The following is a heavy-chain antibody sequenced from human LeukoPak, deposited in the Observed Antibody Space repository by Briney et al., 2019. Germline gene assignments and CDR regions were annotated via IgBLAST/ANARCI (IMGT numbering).Heavy chain of an antibody. D-gene: IGHD2-21*02. V-gene: IGHV3-30-3*01. CDR3: ARPLTAKYYYGMDV. J-gene: IGHJ6*01. CDR1: GFTFSSYA. CDR2: ISYDGSNK. Sequence: PSGRSLRLSCAASGFTFSSYAMHWVRQAPGKGLEWVAVISYDGSNKYYADSVKGRFTISRDNSKNTLYLQMNSLRAEDTAVYYCARPLTAKYYYGMDVWGQGTTVTVSS.